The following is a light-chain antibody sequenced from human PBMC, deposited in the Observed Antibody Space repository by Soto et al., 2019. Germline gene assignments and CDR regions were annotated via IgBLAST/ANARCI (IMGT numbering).Light chain of an antibody. Sequence: QSALTQPASVSGSPGQSITISCTGTSSDVGGYNYVSWYQQNPGKAPKLMIYEVSNRPSGVSNRFSGSKSGNTASLTISGLQAGDEADYYCSSYTSSSTYVFGTGTKVTVL. CDR3: SSYTSSSTYV. CDR1: SSDVGGYNY. CDR2: EVS. J-gene: IGLJ1*01. V-gene: IGLV2-14*01.